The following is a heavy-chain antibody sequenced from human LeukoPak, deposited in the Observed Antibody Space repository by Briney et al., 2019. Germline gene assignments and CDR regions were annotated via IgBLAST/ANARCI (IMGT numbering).Heavy chain of an antibody. CDR2: LSSTGRTL. J-gene: IGHJ4*02. D-gene: IGHD5-12*01. Sequence: GGSLRLSCAASGFTFSDYYMSWIRQAPGKGLEWVSYLSSTGRTLYYADSVKGRFTISRDNAKNSLYLQMNSLRAEDTAIYYCARNRGYSGYDFDYWGQGTLVTVSS. V-gene: IGHV3-11*01. CDR1: GFTFSDYY. CDR3: ARNRGYSGYDFDY.